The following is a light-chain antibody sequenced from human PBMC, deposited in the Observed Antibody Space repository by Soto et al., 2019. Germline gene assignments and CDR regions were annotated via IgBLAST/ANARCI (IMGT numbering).Light chain of an antibody. V-gene: IGKV3-11*01. CDR2: DAS. CDR3: QQYHHWPPIT. CDR1: QSVSSY. Sequence: IVLTQSPATLSLSPGERATLSFRASQSVSSYLAWYQQKPGQAPRLLIYDASNRATGIPARFSGSGSGTDFTLTISSLEPEDFATYYCQQYHHWPPITFGQGTRL. J-gene: IGKJ5*01.